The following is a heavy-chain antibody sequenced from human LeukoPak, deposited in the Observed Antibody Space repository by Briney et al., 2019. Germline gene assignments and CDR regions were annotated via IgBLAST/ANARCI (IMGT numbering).Heavy chain of an antibody. J-gene: IGHJ4*02. V-gene: IGHV3-53*01. CDR3: ALPSYDSSGYYSFDY. Sequence: GGSLRLSCAASGFTFSSYSMNWVRQAPGKGLEWVSVIYSGGSTYYADSVKGRFTISRDNSKNTLYLQMNSLRAEDTAVYYCALPSYDSSGYYSFDYWGQGTLVTVSS. CDR1: GFTFSSYS. D-gene: IGHD3-22*01. CDR2: IYSGGST.